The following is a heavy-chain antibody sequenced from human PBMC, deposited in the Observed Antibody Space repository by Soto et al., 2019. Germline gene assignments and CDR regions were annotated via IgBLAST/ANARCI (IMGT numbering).Heavy chain of an antibody. CDR1: GGSISNAAYS. D-gene: IGHD5-18*01. CDR2: IYPSGMP. CDR3: ARERGGYGLFDS. V-gene: IGHV4-30-2*01. Sequence: SETLSLTCTVSGGSISNAAYSWSWIRQPPGKGLEWIGYIYPSGMPFYNPSLRSRVTISIDRSNDQFSLNLKSVTAADTAVYYCARERGGYGLFDSWGQGTLVTVSS. J-gene: IGHJ4*02.